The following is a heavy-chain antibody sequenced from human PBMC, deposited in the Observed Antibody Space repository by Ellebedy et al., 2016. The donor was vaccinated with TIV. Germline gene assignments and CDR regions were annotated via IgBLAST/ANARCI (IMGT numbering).Heavy chain of an antibody. CDR2: IRYDGSYK. V-gene: IGHV3-30*02. D-gene: IGHD6-6*01. J-gene: IGHJ4*02. CDR1: GFTFSNND. Sequence: PGGSLRLSCAASGFTFSNNDMHWVRQVPGKGLEWVTFIRYDGSYKEYADSVKGRFTISRDSSKNMVFLQMNSLRAEDTAVYYCAKDESSISDSWGQGTLVTVSS. CDR3: AKDESSISDS.